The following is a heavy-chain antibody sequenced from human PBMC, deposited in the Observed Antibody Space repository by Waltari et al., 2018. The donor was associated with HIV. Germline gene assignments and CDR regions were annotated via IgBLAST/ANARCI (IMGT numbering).Heavy chain of an antibody. V-gene: IGHV1-18*01. D-gene: IGHD3-3*01. CDR2: ISAYNGNT. J-gene: IGHJ5*02. CDR1: GYTFTSYG. Sequence: QVQLVQSGAEVKKPGASVKVSCKASGYTFTSYGLSWVRQATGQGLEWMGWISAYNGNTNYAQKLQGRVTMTTDTSTSTAYMELRSLRSDDTTVYYCARGEVTIFGVVNRFDPWGQGTLVTVSS. CDR3: ARGEVTIFGVVNRFDP.